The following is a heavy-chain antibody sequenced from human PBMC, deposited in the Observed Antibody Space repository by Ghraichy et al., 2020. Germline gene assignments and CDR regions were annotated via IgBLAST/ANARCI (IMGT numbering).Heavy chain of an antibody. Sequence: GGSLRLSCAASGFTFSDYYMSWIRQAPGKGLEWVSYISSSGSTIYYADSVKGRFTISRDNAKNSLYLQMNSLRAEDTAVYYCARDGYDYGDYAGAEYFQHWGQGTLVTVSS. J-gene: IGHJ1*01. CDR2: ISSSGSTI. CDR3: ARDGYDYGDYAGAEYFQH. D-gene: IGHD4-17*01. V-gene: IGHV3-11*01. CDR1: GFTFSDYY.